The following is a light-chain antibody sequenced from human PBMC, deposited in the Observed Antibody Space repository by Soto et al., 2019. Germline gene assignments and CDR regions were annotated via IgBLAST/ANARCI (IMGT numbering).Light chain of an antibody. Sequence: QSALAQPASVSGSPGQSITISCTGTSSDVGRYNVVSWYQQHPGQAPKRMIYEGTKRPSGVSNRFSGSKSGNTDSLTISGLQAEDEADYYCCSYAGSSTWVFGTGTKVTVL. CDR3: CSYAGSSTWV. CDR2: EGT. J-gene: IGLJ1*01. CDR1: SSDVGRYNV. V-gene: IGLV2-23*01.